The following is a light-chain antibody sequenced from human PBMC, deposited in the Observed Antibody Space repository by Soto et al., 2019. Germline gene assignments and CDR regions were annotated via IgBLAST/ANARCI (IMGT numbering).Light chain of an antibody. Sequence: EIVLTQSPATLSLSPGERATLSCRASQSVSSYLAWYQQKPGQAPRLLIYDASNRATGIPARFSGSGSGTDFTLTPSSLEPEDFAVYYCQQRSNWLLTFGGGTKVEIK. J-gene: IGKJ4*01. V-gene: IGKV3-11*01. CDR3: QQRSNWLLT. CDR1: QSVSSY. CDR2: DAS.